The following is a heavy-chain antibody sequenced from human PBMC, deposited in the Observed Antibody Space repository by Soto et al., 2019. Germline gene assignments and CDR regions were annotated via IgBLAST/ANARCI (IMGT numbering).Heavy chain of an antibody. CDR1: GFTFSSYA. J-gene: IGHJ4*02. V-gene: IGHV3-23*01. D-gene: IGHD3-16*01. CDR2: ISGSGGST. CDR3: AKVPLLRRSASILGRYDRRPPGYYFYY. Sequence: PGGSLRLSCAASGFTFSSYAMSWGRQAPGKGLEWVSGISGSGGSTYYADSVKGRFTISRDNSKNTLYLQMNSLRAEDTPIYYGAKVPLLRRSASILGRYDRRPPGYYFYYIRQRTLVTVAS.